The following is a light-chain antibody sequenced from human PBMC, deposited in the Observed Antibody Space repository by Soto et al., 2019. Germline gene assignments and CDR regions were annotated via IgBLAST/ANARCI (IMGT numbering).Light chain of an antibody. CDR1: QRINKW. CDR2: DAS. CDR3: QQYSSYSAWT. Sequence: DIQMTQSPSTLSASIGDRVTITCRASQRINKWLAWHQQKPGKAPKLLIYDASSLQSGVPPRFSGSGSGTEFTLTSRSLQPDDIATYYCQQYSSYSAWTFGEGTKVEIK. J-gene: IGKJ1*01. V-gene: IGKV1-5*01.